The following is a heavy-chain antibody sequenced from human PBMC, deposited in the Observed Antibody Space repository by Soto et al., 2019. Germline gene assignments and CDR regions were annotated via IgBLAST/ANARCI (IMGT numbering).Heavy chain of an antibody. Sequence: EVQLVESGGGLVQPGGSLRLSCAASGFTFSSYWMHWVRQAPGKGLVWVSRINTDGSSTGYADSVKGRFTISRDNAKNMVYVQMNSLRSEDTAVYYCARFRVSGDYVPWGQGTLVTVSS. CDR3: ARFRVSGDYVP. J-gene: IGHJ5*02. D-gene: IGHD4-17*01. CDR1: GFTFSSYW. CDR2: INTDGSST. V-gene: IGHV3-74*01.